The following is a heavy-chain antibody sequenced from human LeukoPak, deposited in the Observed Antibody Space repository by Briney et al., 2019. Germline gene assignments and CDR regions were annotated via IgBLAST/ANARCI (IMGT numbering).Heavy chain of an antibody. CDR3: ARHWSSGGVH. Sequence: GESLKISCKASGYSFTNFWIVWVRQMPGKGLEWMGIIYPGDSDTRYSPSFRGQVTISADKSISTAYLQWSSLKASDTAMYYCARHWSSGGVHWGQGTLVTVSS. J-gene: IGHJ4*02. CDR1: GYSFTNFW. CDR2: IYPGDSDT. V-gene: IGHV5-51*01. D-gene: IGHD3-16*01.